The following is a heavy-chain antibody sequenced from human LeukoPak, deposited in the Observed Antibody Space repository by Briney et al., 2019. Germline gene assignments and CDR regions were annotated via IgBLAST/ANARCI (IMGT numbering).Heavy chain of an antibody. V-gene: IGHV4-34*01. Sequence: SETLSLTCAVYGGSFSGYYWSWIRQPPGKGLEWIGEINHSGSTNYNPSLKSRVTISVDTSKNQFSLKLSSVTAADTAVYYCARDPYSGSYYGGFDYWGQGTLVTVSS. CDR2: INHSGST. D-gene: IGHD1-26*01. CDR1: GGSFSGYY. J-gene: IGHJ4*02. CDR3: ARDPYSGSYYGGFDY.